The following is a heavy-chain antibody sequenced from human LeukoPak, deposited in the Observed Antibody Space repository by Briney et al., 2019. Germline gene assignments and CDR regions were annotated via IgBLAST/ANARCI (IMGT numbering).Heavy chain of an antibody. CDR3: ARTALRYFDWIS. J-gene: IGHJ5*02. V-gene: IGHV1-18*01. D-gene: IGHD3-9*01. Sequence: ASVKVSCKASGYTFTSYGISWVRQAPGQGLEWMGWISAYNGNTNYAQKLQGRVTMTTDTSTSTAYMELSSLRSEDTAVYYCARTALRYFDWISWGQGTLVTVPS. CDR2: ISAYNGNT. CDR1: GYTFTSYG.